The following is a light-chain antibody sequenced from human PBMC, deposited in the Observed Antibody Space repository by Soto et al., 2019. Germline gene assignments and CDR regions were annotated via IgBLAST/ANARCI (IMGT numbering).Light chain of an antibody. V-gene: IGKV1-39*01. CDR1: QSISSY. J-gene: IGKJ4*01. CDR2: AAS. CDR3: QQRYSTPLT. Sequence: DIQMTQSPSSLSASVGDRVTITCRASQSISSYLNWYQQKPGRAPKLLIYAASRLQSGVPSRFSGSRSGTDFTLTISSLQPEDVATSYCQQRYSTPLTFGGGTKVEIK.